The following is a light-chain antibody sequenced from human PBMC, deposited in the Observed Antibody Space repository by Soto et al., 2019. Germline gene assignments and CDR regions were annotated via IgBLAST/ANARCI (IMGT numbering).Light chain of an antibody. CDR1: QRIGPY. J-gene: IGKJ1*01. Sequence: PMTPSPSSLPASLGSLFTITGAPSQRIGPYVNWYQQKPGKPPKLLISAATNLADGVPSRFGGSGSGTDFTLSVSSLQPEHFATYYCQQSYSRPVWTFGQGTKVDI. CDR3: QQSYSRPVWT. V-gene: IGKV1-39*01. CDR2: AAT.